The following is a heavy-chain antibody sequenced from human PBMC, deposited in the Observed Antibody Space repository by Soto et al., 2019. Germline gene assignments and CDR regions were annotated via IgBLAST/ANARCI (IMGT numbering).Heavy chain of an antibody. J-gene: IGHJ6*02. CDR2: ISAYNGNT. Sequence: ASVKVSCKASGYTFTSYGISWVRQAPGQGLEWMGWISAYNGNTNYAQKLQGRVTMTTDTSTSTAYMELRSLRSDDTAAYYCARGYSNYLWYYYYGMDVWGQGTTVTVSS. CDR1: GYTFTSYG. D-gene: IGHD4-4*01. V-gene: IGHV1-18*01. CDR3: ARGYSNYLWYYYYGMDV.